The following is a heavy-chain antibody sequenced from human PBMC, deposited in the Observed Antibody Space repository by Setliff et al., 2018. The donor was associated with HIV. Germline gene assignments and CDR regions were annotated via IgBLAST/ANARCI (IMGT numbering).Heavy chain of an antibody. CDR2: ISYGSRAI. CDR1: GVTFSSAQ. V-gene: IGHV3-48*01. J-gene: IGHJ4*02. D-gene: IGHD7-27*01. Sequence: GGSLRLSCVASGVTFSSAQMNWVRQAPGKGLEWVSYISYGSRAIYYADSVKGRFTVSRDDAKNSVYLHMGSLTAEDTAVYYCARDRPNWAMDYWGQGTLVTVSS. CDR3: ARDRPNWAMDY.